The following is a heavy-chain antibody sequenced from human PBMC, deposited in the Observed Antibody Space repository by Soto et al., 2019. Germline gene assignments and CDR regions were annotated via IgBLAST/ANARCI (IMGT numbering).Heavy chain of an antibody. CDR1: GGSISGSY. CDR2: VYYTGST. J-gene: IGHJ4*02. D-gene: IGHD6-19*01. CDR3: ARSVAVPGAHIAY. Sequence: TLSLTCSVSGGSISGSYWSWIRQSPGKGLEWLGYVYYTGSTNYSPSLRSRVSISVDTSKNEFSLRLSSVTAADTAVYFCARSVAVPGAHIAYWGQGTQVTVSS. V-gene: IGHV4-59*01.